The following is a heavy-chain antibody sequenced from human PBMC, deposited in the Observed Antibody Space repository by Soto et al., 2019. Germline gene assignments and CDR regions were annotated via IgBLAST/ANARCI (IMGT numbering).Heavy chain of an antibody. CDR3: AKDGGPIVGAGFDY. CDR2: ISGSGGST. D-gene: IGHD1-26*01. V-gene: IGHV3-23*01. Sequence: PRLSCAASGFTFSSYAMSWVRQAPGKGLEWVSAISGSGGSTYYADSVKGRFTISRDNSKNTLHLQMNSLRAEDTAVYYCAKDGGPIVGAGFDYWGQGTLVTVSS. J-gene: IGHJ4*02. CDR1: GFTFSSYA.